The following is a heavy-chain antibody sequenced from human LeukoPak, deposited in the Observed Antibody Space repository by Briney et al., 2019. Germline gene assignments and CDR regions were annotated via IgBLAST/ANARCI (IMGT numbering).Heavy chain of an antibody. D-gene: IGHD3-10*01. Sequence: ASVKVSCKASGYTFTGYYVHWVRQAPGQGLEWMGWINPNSGGTNYAQKFQGRVTMTRDTSTSTAYMELSSLRSEDTAVYYCARVVTMVRGVIADYFDYWGQGTLVTVSS. CDR3: ARVVTMVRGVIADYFDY. CDR2: INPNSGGT. V-gene: IGHV1-2*02. CDR1: GYTFTGYY. J-gene: IGHJ4*02.